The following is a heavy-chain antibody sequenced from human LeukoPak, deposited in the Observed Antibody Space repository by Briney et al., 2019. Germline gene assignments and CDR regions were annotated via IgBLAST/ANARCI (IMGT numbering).Heavy chain of an antibody. Sequence: SGTLSLTCTVSGASISSYYWSWIRQPPGKGLEWIGYIYYSGSTNYNPSLKSRVTISVDTSKNQFSLRLSSVTAADTAIYYCATSCGNSYGCYFDYWGQGTLVTVSS. J-gene: IGHJ4*02. CDR2: IYYSGST. CDR3: ATSCGNSYGCYFDY. CDR1: GASISSYY. V-gene: IGHV4-59*08. D-gene: IGHD5-18*01.